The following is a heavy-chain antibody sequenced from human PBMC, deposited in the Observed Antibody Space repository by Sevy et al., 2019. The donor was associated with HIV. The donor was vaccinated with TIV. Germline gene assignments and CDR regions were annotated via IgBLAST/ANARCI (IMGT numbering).Heavy chain of an antibody. D-gene: IGHD3-10*01. CDR1: GYSITSGYL. CDR2: VFHSGST. Sequence: SETLSLTCAVSGYSITSGYLWGWIRQPPGKGLGWIGSVFHSGSTYYNPSLNSRVIISVATSKNQFSLKLNSVTAAEPAVYYCARHSHGSGTYYVPFDSWGQGTLVTVSS. V-gene: IGHV4-38-2*01. J-gene: IGHJ4*02. CDR3: ARHSHGSGTYYVPFDS.